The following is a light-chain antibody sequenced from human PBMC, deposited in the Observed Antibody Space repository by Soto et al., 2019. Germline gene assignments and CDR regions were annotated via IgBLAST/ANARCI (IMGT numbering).Light chain of an antibody. Sequence: DIQMTQSPSTLSGSVGDRVTITCRASQTISSWLAWYQQKPGEAPKLLIYHASTLESGVPSRFSGSGSGTEFTLTITSLQPDDLATYYCQQYNRFPKTFGRGTKVDIK. V-gene: IGKV1-5*01. CDR3: QQYNRFPKT. CDR2: HAS. J-gene: IGKJ1*01. CDR1: QTISSW.